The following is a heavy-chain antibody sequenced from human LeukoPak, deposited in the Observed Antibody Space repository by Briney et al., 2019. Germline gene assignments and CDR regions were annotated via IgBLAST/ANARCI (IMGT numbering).Heavy chain of an antibody. CDR2: ISNGGTT. CDR3: AKNEREGTGWYGKNDY. J-gene: IGHJ4*02. CDR1: GFTFSSYA. D-gene: IGHD6-19*01. Sequence: GGSLRLSCAVSGFTFSSYAMSWVRQAPGKGLEWVSAISNGGTTYYADSVKGRFTISRDNSKNTVNLQANSLRAADTALYYCAKNEREGTGWYGKNDYWGQGALVTVSS. V-gene: IGHV3-23*01.